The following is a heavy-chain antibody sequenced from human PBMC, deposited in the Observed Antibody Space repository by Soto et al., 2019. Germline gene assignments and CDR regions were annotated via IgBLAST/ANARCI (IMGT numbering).Heavy chain of an antibody. V-gene: IGHV4-34*01. Sequence: SETLSLTCAVYGGSFSGYYWSWIRQPPGKGLEWIGEINHSGSTNYNPSLKSRVTISVDTSKNQFSLKLSSVTAADTAGEYRARAPRIRGDYRWRRAFDIRGQGKMVTGSS. CDR2: INHSGST. J-gene: IGHJ3*02. D-gene: IGHD3-16*01. CDR3: ARAPRIRGDYRWRRAFDI. CDR1: GGSFSGYY.